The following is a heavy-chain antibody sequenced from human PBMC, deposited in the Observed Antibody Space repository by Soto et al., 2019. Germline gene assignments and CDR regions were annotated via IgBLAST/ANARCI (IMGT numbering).Heavy chain of an antibody. V-gene: IGHV3-21*01. CDR2: ISSSSSYI. CDR3: ARGPPPSLSPLDY. J-gene: IGHJ4*02. CDR1: GFTFSSYS. Sequence: PGGSLRLSCAASGFTFSSYSMNWVRQAPGKGLEWVSSISSSSSYIYYADSVKGRFTISRDNAKNSLYLQMNSLRAEDTAVYYCARGPPPSLSPLDYWGQGTLVTVSS.